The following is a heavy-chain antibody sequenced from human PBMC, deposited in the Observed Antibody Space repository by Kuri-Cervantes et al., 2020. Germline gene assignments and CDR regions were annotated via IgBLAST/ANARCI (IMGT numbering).Heavy chain of an antibody. CDR2: IYSGGST. D-gene: IGHD3-9*01. V-gene: IGHV3-53*05. CDR1: GFTVSSNY. J-gene: IGHJ4*02. CDR3: ASTPPRYFDWLHEPYDY. Sequence: GSLRPPCAASGFTVSSNYIGWVRQAPGKGLEWVSGIYSGGSTYYADSVKGRFTISRDNSKNTLYLQMNSLRAEDTAVYYCASTPPRYFDWLHEPYDYWGQGTLVTVSS.